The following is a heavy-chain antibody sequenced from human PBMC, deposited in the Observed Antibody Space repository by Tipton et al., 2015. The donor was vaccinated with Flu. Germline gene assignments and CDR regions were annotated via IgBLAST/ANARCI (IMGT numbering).Heavy chain of an antibody. J-gene: IGHJ6*02. CDR3: ARDHPPSITVLGEITDYFGLAV. V-gene: IGHV3-33*01. CDR2: IWNDGSNK. Sequence: SLRLSCAASGFIFSTYGMHWVRQAPGKGLEWVAVIWNDGSNKYYADSVKGRFTISRDNSKNMVYLQMNSLRAEDTAVYYCARDHPPSITVLGEITDYFGLAVWGQGTTVTVSS. D-gene: IGHD3-3*01. CDR1: GFIFSTYG.